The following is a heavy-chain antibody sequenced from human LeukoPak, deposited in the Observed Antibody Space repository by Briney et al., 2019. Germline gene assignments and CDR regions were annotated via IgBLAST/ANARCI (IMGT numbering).Heavy chain of an antibody. CDR2: ISYSGSS. CDR1: GDSLSRLYWSSISSYY. Sequence: SGTLCLTCIVSGDSLSRLYWSSISSYYWSWIRQPPGKGMEWIGYISYSGSSNYNSSLKSRVTISVDTYKNQFALKLSSVTAADTAVYYCARGGEDAFDIWGQGTMVTVSS. D-gene: IGHD7-27*01. J-gene: IGHJ3*02. V-gene: IGHV4-59*08. CDR3: ARGGEDAFDI.